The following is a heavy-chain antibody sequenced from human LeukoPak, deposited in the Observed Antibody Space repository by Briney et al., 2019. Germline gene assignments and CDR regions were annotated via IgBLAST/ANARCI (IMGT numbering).Heavy chain of an antibody. Sequence: GRSLRLSCAASGFTFSSYGMHWVRQAPGKGLEWVAVIWYDGSNKYYADSVKGRFTISRDNSKNTLYLQMNSLRAEDTAVYYCARAADIVATVPGNWGQGTLVTVSS. D-gene: IGHD5-12*01. J-gene: IGHJ4*02. V-gene: IGHV3-33*01. CDR3: ARAADIVATVPGN. CDR1: GFTFSSYG. CDR2: IWYDGSNK.